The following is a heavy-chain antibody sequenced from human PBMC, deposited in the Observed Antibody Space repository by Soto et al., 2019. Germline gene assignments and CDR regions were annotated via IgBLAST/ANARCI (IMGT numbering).Heavy chain of an antibody. V-gene: IGHV1-69*12. D-gene: IGHD3-9*01. Sequence: QLPLVQSGAEVKNPGSSVKVSCKASGGTFSSYAISWVRQAPGQGLEWMGGIIPIFGPANYAQKFQGRVSITADEATSTVHLELSSLRSEHTAVYYCARPMTGARGYFHYLSQGTLVTFSP. J-gene: IGHJ4*02. CDR1: GGTFSSYA. CDR3: ARPMTGARGYFHY. CDR2: IIPIFGPA.